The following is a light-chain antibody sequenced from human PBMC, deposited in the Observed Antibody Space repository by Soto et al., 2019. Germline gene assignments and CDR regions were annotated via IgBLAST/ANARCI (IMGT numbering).Light chain of an antibody. Sequence: QSVLTQPASVSGSPGQSITISCTGSSSDVGGYNYVSWYQQHPGKAPKLMIYEVSNRPSGVSNRFSGSKSGNTASLTISGLQAEDGADYYCSSYTSSSTPYVFGTGTKVTV. V-gene: IGLV2-14*01. CDR1: SSDVGGYNY. CDR2: EVS. CDR3: SSYTSSSTPYV. J-gene: IGLJ1*01.